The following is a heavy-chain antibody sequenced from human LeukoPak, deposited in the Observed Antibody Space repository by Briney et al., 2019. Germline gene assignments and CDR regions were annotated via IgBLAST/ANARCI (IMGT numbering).Heavy chain of an antibody. CDR3: ARVNEALGSCSSTSCSSMDV. Sequence: SETLSLTCTVSGGSISSYYWNWIRQPAGKGLEWIGRIYTSGSINYNPSLKSRVTISVDTSKNHFSLKLSSVTAADTAVYYCARVNEALGSCSSTSCSSMDVWGKGTTVTVSS. D-gene: IGHD2-2*01. CDR2: IYTSGSI. CDR1: GGSISSYY. J-gene: IGHJ6*03. V-gene: IGHV4-4*07.